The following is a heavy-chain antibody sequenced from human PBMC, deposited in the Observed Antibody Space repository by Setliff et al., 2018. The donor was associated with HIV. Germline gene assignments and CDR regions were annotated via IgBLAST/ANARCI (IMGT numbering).Heavy chain of an antibody. Sequence: ASVKVSCKASGYTFTSYGISWVRQAPGQGLELMGWISAYNGNTNDAQKLQGRVTMTEDTSTDTAYMELSSLRSEDTAVYYCATVRRYYYDSSGQEYLHHWGQGTLVTVSS. J-gene: IGHJ1*01. V-gene: IGHV1-18*01. CDR3: ATVRRYYYDSSGQEYLHH. D-gene: IGHD3-22*01. CDR1: GYTFTSYG. CDR2: ISAYNGNT.